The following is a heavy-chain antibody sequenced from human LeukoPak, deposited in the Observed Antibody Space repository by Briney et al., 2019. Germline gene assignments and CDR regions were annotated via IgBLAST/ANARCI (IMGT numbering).Heavy chain of an antibody. CDR2: IYYTGST. J-gene: IGHJ4*02. Sequence: SETLSLTCTVSDGSINGYYWSWIRQSPGKGLESLGYIYYTGSTNHNPSLKSRVTISVDTSKNQFSLKLSSVTAADTAVYYCARRSPGITMVRGVIRSVYFDYWGQGTLVTVSS. D-gene: IGHD3-10*01. CDR1: DGSINGYY. CDR3: ARRSPGITMVRGVIRSVYFDY. V-gene: IGHV4-59*12.